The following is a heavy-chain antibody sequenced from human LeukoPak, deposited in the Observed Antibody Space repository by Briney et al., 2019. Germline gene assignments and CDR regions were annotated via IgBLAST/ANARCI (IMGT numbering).Heavy chain of an antibody. J-gene: IGHJ4*02. CDR1: GFTFSSYG. CDR2: IRYDGSNK. V-gene: IGHV3-30*02. CDR3: AKSFQLAPHFDY. D-gene: IGHD2-2*01. Sequence: QPGGSLRLSCAASGFTFSSYGMHWVCQAPGKGLEWVAFIRYDGSNKYYADSVKGRFTISRDNSKNTLYLQMNSLRAEDTAVYYCAKSFQLAPHFDYWGQGTLVTVSS.